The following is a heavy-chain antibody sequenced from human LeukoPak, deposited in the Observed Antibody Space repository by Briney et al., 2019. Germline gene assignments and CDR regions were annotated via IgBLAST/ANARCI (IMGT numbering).Heavy chain of an antibody. Sequence: SETLSLTCTVSGGSISSYYWSWLRQPAGKGLEWIGRIYTTGSTNYNPSLRSRVTMSVDTSKNQFSLKLTSVTAADTAVYYCARDREWLIDYWGQGTLVTVSS. D-gene: IGHD3-3*01. CDR1: GGSISSYY. V-gene: IGHV4-4*07. CDR3: ARDREWLIDY. J-gene: IGHJ4*02. CDR2: IYTTGST.